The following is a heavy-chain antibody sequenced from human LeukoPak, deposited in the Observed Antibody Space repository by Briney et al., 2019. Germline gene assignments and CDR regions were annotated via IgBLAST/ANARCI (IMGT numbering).Heavy chain of an antibody. CDR1: GGSISSSSYY. D-gene: IGHD3-22*01. Sequence: PSETLSLTCTVSGGSISSSSYYWGWTRQPPGKGLEWIGSIYHGGTTYYNPSLKSRVTISVDTSKNQFSLKVSSVTAADTAVYYCARHDSSGPYNAFDVWGQGTMVTVSS. CDR2: IYHGGTT. J-gene: IGHJ3*01. CDR3: ARHDSSGPYNAFDV. V-gene: IGHV4-39*01.